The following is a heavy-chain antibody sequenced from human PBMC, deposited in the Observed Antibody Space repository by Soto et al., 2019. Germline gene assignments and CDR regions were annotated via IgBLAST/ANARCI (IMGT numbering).Heavy chain of an antibody. CDR2: MYSSGST. V-gene: IGHV4-39*01. Sequence: SETLSLTCTVSGGSISSSFYWDWIRQPPGKGLEWIGNMYSSGSTYYNPSLKSRVTISVDTSKNQFSLKLTSVTAADTAVYYCARQDIVLMVYANDYWGQGTLVTVS. CDR1: GGSISSSFY. D-gene: IGHD2-8*01. CDR3: ARQDIVLMVYANDY. J-gene: IGHJ4*02.